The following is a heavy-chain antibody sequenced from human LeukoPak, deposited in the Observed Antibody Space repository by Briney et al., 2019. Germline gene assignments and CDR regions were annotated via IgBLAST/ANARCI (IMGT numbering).Heavy chain of an antibody. CDR3: AKVQEMGTILPPFHY. Sequence: PGGCLRLSCAASGFTFSSYSMSWGRQAPGKGLEWVSAISSNGGVTYYADSVKGRFTISRDNSKNTLYLQGNSLRAADTAVYCCAKVQEMGTILPPFHYWGQGTL. V-gene: IGHV3-23*01. J-gene: IGHJ4*02. D-gene: IGHD5-24*01. CDR2: ISSNGGVT. CDR1: GFTFSSYS.